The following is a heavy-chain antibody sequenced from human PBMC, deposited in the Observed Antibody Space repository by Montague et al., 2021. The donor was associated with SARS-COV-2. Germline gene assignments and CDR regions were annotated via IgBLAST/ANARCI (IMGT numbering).Heavy chain of an antibody. V-gene: IGHV4-39*01. J-gene: IGHJ3*02. CDR2: IYYSGTT. CDR1: GGSITRNYY. CDR3: ARPLVRGVPKAFDI. D-gene: IGHD3-10*01. Sequence: SETLSLTCTVSGGSITRNYYWGWIRQPPGKGLEWVGNIYYSGTTFINPSLESRVTISVDASKNQFSLKLTSVTAADTAVYYCARPLVRGVPKAFDIRGQGALVIVSS.